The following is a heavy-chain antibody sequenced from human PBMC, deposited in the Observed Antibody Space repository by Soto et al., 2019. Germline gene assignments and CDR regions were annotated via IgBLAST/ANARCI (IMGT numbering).Heavy chain of an antibody. J-gene: IGHJ6*02. Sequence: QVQLGQSGAEVKKPGSSVKVSCKASGGTFSSYAIGWVRQAPGQGLEWMGGIIPIFGTANYAQKFQGRVTITADESTSTDYMELSSLRSEDTAVYYCARGGSIAARLVGYYYYGMDVWGQGTTVTVSS. V-gene: IGHV1-69*01. D-gene: IGHD6-6*01. CDR3: ARGGSIAARLVGYYYYGMDV. CDR1: GGTFSSYA. CDR2: IIPIFGTA.